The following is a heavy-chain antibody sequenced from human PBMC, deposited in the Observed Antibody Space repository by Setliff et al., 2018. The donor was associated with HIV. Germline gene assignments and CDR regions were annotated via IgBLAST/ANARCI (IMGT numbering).Heavy chain of an antibody. Sequence: PGGSLRLSCSASGFTFSSYVMHWVRQAPGKGLEYVSAISSNGGSTYYADSVKGRFTISRDNAKNSLYLQMNSLRAEDTALYYCARDTATIPGWVEDMDVWGKGTTVTVSS. CDR3: ARDTATIPGWVEDMDV. CDR1: GFTFSSYV. D-gene: IGHD3-9*01. V-gene: IGHV3-64*04. J-gene: IGHJ6*03. CDR2: ISSNGGST.